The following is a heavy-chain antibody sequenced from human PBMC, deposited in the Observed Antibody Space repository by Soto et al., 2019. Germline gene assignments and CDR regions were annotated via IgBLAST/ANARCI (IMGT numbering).Heavy chain of an antibody. D-gene: IGHD2-2*01. CDR2: IKSKTDGGTT. V-gene: IGHV3-15*07. CDR3: TIDKTAQYDFAY. J-gene: IGHJ4*02. Sequence: EVQLVESGGGLVKPGGSLRLSCAGSGFTFSNAWMNWVRQAPGKGLEWVGRIKSKTDGGTTDYAAPVKGRFTISGDDSKNSLYLQMNSLKTEDTGMYYCTIDKTAQYDFAYWGQGTLVTVSS. CDR1: GFTFSNAW.